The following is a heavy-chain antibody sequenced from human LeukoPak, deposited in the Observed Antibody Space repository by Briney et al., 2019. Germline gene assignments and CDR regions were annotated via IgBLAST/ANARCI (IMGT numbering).Heavy chain of an antibody. V-gene: IGHV3-23*01. CDR2: IGTSGDTT. Sequence: GGSLRLSCAASEFTFSSYAMSWVRQAPGKGLEWVSAIGTSGDTTYYADSVKGRFTISRDSSKNTLYLQMNSLRAEDTAVYYCARMGYGDRLYYFDYWGQGTLVTVSS. CDR3: ARMGYGDRLYYFDY. D-gene: IGHD4-17*01. CDR1: EFTFSSYA. J-gene: IGHJ4*02.